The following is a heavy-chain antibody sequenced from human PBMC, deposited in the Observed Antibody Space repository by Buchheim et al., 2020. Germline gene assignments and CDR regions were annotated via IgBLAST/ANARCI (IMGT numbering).Heavy chain of an antibody. CDR1: GFTFSSYA. CDR3: AKAVVVVPAATTEGYYYGMDV. V-gene: IGHV3-23*01. D-gene: IGHD2-2*01. CDR2: ISGSGGST. Sequence: EVQLLESGGGLVQPGGSLRLSCAASGFTFSSYAMSWVRQAPGKGLEWVSAISGSGGSTYYADSVKGRFTISSDNSTNTLYLQMNSLRAEDTAVYYCAKAVVVVPAATTEGYYYGMDVWGQGTT. J-gene: IGHJ6*02.